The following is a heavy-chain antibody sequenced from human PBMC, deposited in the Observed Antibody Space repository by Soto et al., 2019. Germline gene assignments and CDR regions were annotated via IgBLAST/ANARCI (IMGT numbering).Heavy chain of an antibody. CDR2: ISYDGSNK. CDR3: AKDGYSYASYFDY. CDR1: GFTFSSYG. V-gene: IGHV3-30*18. D-gene: IGHD5-18*01. Sequence: GGSLRLSCAASGFTFSSYGMHWVRQAPGKGLEGVAVISYDGSNKYYADSVKGRFTISRDNSKDTLYLQMNSLRAEDTAVYYCAKDGYSYASYFDYWGQGTLVTVSS. J-gene: IGHJ4*02.